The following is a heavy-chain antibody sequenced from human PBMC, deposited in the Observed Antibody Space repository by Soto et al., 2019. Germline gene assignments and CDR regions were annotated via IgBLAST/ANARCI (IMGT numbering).Heavy chain of an antibody. Sequence: EVQLVETGGGLIQPGGSLRLSCAASGFIVSSNYMSWVRQAPGKGLEWVSIIYSGGSTYYADSVKGRFTISRDNSKNTLYLQMNSLRAEDTAVYYCAGSYFYGSGSYYPYYYYGMDVWGQGTTVTVSS. CDR3: AGSYFYGSGSYYPYYYYGMDV. CDR2: IYSGGST. J-gene: IGHJ6*02. D-gene: IGHD3-10*01. CDR1: GFIVSSNY. V-gene: IGHV3-53*02.